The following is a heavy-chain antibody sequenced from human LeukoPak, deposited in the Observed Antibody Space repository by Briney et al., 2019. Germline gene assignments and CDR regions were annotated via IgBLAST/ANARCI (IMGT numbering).Heavy chain of an antibody. J-gene: IGHJ4*02. CDR1: GDSISPYY. Sequence: SETLSLTCTVSGDSISPYYWSWLRQPPGKGLEWIGEIYNSGRTKYNPSLMSPLTISVDTSKNQFSLKLSSVTAADTAVYYCARPNGSGWYYLDNWGQGTLVTVSS. V-gene: IGHV4-59*01. CDR2: IYNSGRT. D-gene: IGHD6-19*01. CDR3: ARPNGSGWYYLDN.